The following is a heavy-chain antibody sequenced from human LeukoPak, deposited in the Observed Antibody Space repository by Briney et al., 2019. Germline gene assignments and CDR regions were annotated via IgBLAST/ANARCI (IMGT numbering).Heavy chain of an antibody. CDR2: ISSSGSYI. CDR1: GFTFTTYT. CDR3: ARSLVADGAFDI. Sequence: GGSLILSCAASGFTFTTYTMNWVRQAPGKGLEWVSDISSSGSYIDYADSVKGRFTISRENAKNSLFLQMSSLRVEDTAVYYCARSLVADGAFDIWGQGTMVTVSS. V-gene: IGHV3-21*01. J-gene: IGHJ3*02.